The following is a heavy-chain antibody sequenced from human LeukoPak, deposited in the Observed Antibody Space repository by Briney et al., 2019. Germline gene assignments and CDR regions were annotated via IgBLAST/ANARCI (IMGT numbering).Heavy chain of an antibody. J-gene: IGHJ4*01. Sequence: SVKVSCKASGGTFSSYAISWVRQAPGQGLEWMGGIIPIFGTANYAQKFQGRVTITADESTSTAYMELSSLRSEDTAVYYCARDNLPYYDSSGYYYFDYWGQEPWSPSPQ. D-gene: IGHD3-22*01. CDR3: ARDNLPYYDSSGYYYFDY. CDR2: IIPIFGTA. V-gene: IGHV1-69*01. CDR1: GGTFSSYA.